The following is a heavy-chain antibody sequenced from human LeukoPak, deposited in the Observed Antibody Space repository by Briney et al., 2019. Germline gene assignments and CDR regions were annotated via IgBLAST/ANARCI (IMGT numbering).Heavy chain of an antibody. Sequence: TGGSLRLSCGASGFTFDDYWMSWVRQAPGKGLEWVSAISGSGGSTYYADSVKGRFTISRDNSKNTLYLQMNSLRAEDTAVYCCARGYGSGRLNVLFDYWGQGTLVTVSS. J-gene: IGHJ4*02. D-gene: IGHD3-10*01. CDR1: GFTFDDYW. V-gene: IGHV3-23*01. CDR3: ARGYGSGRLNVLFDY. CDR2: ISGSGGST.